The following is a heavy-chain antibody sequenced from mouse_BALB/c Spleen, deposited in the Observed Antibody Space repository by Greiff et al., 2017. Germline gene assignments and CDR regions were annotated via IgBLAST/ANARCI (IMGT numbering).Heavy chain of an antibody. D-gene: IGHD2-3*01. CDR2: ISSGGGST. Sequence: EVKLVESGGGLVKPGGSLKLSCAASGFAFSSYDMSWVRQTPEKRLEWVAYISSGGGSTYYPDTVKGRFTISRDNAKNTLYLQMSSLKSEDTAMYYCAREADGYYYFDYWGQGTTLTVSS. CDR3: AREADGYYYFDY. V-gene: IGHV5-12-1*01. J-gene: IGHJ2*01. CDR1: GFAFSSYD.